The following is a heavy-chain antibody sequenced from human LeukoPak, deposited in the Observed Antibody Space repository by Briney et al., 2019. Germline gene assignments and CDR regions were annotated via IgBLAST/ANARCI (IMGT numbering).Heavy chain of an antibody. Sequence: ASVKVSCKASGYSFTGYYMQWVRQAPGQGLEWMGWINPNSGGTNYAQKFQGRVTMTRDTSISTAYMEVSRLRSDDTAVYYCARGTDSSSWYSDYYYYMDVWGKGTTVTVSS. J-gene: IGHJ6*03. CDR1: GYSFTGYY. CDR3: ARGTDSSSWYSDYYYYMDV. V-gene: IGHV1-2*02. D-gene: IGHD6-13*01. CDR2: INPNSGGT.